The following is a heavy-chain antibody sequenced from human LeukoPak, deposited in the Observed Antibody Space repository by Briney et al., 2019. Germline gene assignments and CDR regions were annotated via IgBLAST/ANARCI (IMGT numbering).Heavy chain of an antibody. CDR3: AKDQRGLSGVFDL. CDR2: ISFDGSNK. V-gene: IGHV3-30*18. D-gene: IGHD3-10*01. Sequence: PGGSLRLSCAASGFTLSENNVHWVRQAPGKGLEWVAVISFDGSNKYYADSVKGRFTISRDNSKNTLYLQMISLRAEDTAVYYCAKDQRGLSGVFDLWGQGTLVTVSS. J-gene: IGHJ4*02. CDR1: GFTLSENN.